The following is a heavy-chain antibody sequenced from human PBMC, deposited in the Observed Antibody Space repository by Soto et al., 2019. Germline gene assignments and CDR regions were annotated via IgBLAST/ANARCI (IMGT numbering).Heavy chain of an antibody. J-gene: IGHJ6*02. CDR2: ISGSGNYI. CDR3: VRNKGGCSSTSCHSYGMDV. CDR1: RFTFNTYT. D-gene: IGHD2-2*01. Sequence: EVQLVESGGGLVKPGGSLRLSCAASRFTFNTYTMDWVRRSPGKGLEWVSSISGSGNYIYHADSVKGRFSISRDNAKNSLFLHMNSMRAEDTAVYYCVRNKGGCSSTSCHSYGMDVWGQGTTVTVSS. V-gene: IGHV3-21*01.